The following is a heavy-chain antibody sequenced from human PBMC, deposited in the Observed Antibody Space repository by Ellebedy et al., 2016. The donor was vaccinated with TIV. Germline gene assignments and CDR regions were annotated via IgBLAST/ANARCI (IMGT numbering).Heavy chain of an antibody. Sequence: GESLKISCAASGFTFTNYAMNWVRQAPGKGLEWVSAISGSIGNTYYTDSVRGRFTISRDNSKDTLYLQMNSLRADDTAVYDCAKGGRFHYSDSRCLADYWGQGTLVTVSS. CDR2: ISGSIGNT. D-gene: IGHD3-22*01. CDR1: GFTFTNYA. CDR3: AKGGRFHYSDSRCLADY. J-gene: IGHJ4*02. V-gene: IGHV3-23*01.